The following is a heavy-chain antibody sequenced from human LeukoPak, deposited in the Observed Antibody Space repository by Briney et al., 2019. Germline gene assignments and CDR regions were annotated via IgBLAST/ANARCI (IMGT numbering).Heavy chain of an antibody. CDR1: GFTFDDYA. V-gene: IGHV3-9*01. Sequence: GGSLRLSCAASGFTFDDYAMHWVRQAPGKGLEWVSGISWNSGSIGHADSVKGRFTISRDNAKNSLYLQMNSLRAEDTALYYCAKVGVAAAGPFDYWGQGTLVTVSS. CDR2: ISWNSGSI. CDR3: AKVGVAAAGPFDY. J-gene: IGHJ4*02. D-gene: IGHD6-13*01.